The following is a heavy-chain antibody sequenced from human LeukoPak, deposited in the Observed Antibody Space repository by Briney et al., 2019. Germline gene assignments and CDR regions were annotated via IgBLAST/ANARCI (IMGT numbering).Heavy chain of an antibody. CDR3: ARTRESGGLRFGEFPKYFDY. CDR2: IKEDGSEK. Sequence: PGGSLRLSCSVSGFTFSNYAMHWVRQAPGKGLEWVANIKEDGSEKYYVDSVKGRFTISRDNAKNSLYLQMNSLRAEDTAVYYCARTRESGGLRFGEFPKYFDYWGQGTLVTVSS. J-gene: IGHJ4*02. V-gene: IGHV3-7*04. D-gene: IGHD3-10*01. CDR1: GFTFSNYA.